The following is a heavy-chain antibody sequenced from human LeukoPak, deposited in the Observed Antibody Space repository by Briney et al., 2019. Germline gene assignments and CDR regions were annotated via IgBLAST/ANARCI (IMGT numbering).Heavy chain of an antibody. J-gene: IGHJ4*02. D-gene: IGHD6-19*01. CDR2: IYYTGST. CDR1: GASISGSGYY. CDR3: VKSGGYGLIDY. V-gene: IGHV4-39*01. Sequence: SETLSLTCAVSGASISGSGYYLGWIRQPPGKGLEWIGNIYYTGSTYYNASLQSRVAISIDMSKNQFSLRLSSVTAADTAMYYCVKSGGYGLIDYWGQGTLVTVSS.